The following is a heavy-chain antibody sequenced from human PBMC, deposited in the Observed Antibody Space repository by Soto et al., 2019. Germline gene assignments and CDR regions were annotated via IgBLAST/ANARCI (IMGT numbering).Heavy chain of an antibody. D-gene: IGHD3-10*01. CDR2: ISYEGSNK. Sequence: QVQLVESGGGVVQPGRSLRLSCATSGFTFRSYAMHWVRQAPGKGLEWVAVISYEGSNKKYADSVKGRFTMSRDNSNNTLYLQMNSLRAEDTAVYYCTKDLRGYYYGSGSYHYGMDVWGQGTTVTVSS. CDR1: GFTFRSYA. CDR3: TKDLRGYYYGSGSYHYGMDV. V-gene: IGHV3-30*18. J-gene: IGHJ6*02.